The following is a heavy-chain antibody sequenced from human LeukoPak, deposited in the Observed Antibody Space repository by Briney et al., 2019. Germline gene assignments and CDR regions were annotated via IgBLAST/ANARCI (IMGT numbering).Heavy chain of an antibody. CDR1: AFTFSSYG. D-gene: IGHD3-16*01. J-gene: IGHJ5*02. Sequence: PGGSLRLSCAASAFTFSSYGMNWVRQAPGKGLEWVSYISSSSSTIYYADSVKGRFTISRDNAKNSLYLQMNSLRAEDTAVYYCARVPLVLPYLVSCGQGTLVTVSS. CDR2: ISSSSSTI. CDR3: ARVPLVLPYLVS. V-gene: IGHV3-48*01.